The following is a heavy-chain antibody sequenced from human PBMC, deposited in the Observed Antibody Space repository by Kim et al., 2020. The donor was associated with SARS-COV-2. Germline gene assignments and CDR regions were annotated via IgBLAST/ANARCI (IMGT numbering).Heavy chain of an antibody. J-gene: IGHJ4*02. CDR2: ITGSGGNT. V-gene: IGHV3-23*01. CDR1: GFSFSSYS. D-gene: IGHD3-3*02. CDR3: AKGPRIGSNSHHFDY. Sequence: GGSLRLSCAASGFSFSSYSMSWVRQAPGKGLGWVSVITGSGGNTYYADSVKGRFTTSRDNSRNTLYLQMNSLGAEDTAVYYCAKGPRIGSNSHHFDYWGPGTLVTVSS.